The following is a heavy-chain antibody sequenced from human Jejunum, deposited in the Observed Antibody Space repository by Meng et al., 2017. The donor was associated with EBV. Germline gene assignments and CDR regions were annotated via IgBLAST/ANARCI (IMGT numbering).Heavy chain of an antibody. CDR1: GYTFTNYG. CDR3: TILSHCDGGICYSYDY. Sequence: QVQLVASGAEVKEPGASVKVSCKASGYTFTNYGVSWVRQAPGQGLEWMGWISAYNGNTDYAQKLQGRVTMTTDTPTSTAYMELRSLRSDDTAVYYCTILSHCDGGICYSYDYWGQGTLVTVSS. CDR2: ISAYNGNT. J-gene: IGHJ4*02. V-gene: IGHV1-18*01. D-gene: IGHD2-15*01.